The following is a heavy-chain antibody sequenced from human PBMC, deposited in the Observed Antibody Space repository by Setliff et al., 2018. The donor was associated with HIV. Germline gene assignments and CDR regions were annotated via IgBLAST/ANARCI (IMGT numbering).Heavy chain of an antibody. J-gene: IGHJ4*02. D-gene: IGHD2-15*01. CDR3: ARVGGKGYSNFLDS. CDR2: IYTSGST. V-gene: IGHV4-61*02. CDR1: SGSIRSGSYY. Sequence: KPSETLSLTCIVSSGSIRSGSYYWSWIRQPVGKGLEWIGRIYTSGSTDYNPSLKSRVAISVDTSKNHFSLNLTSVTAADTAIYFCARVGGKGYSNFLDSWGQGLLVTVSS.